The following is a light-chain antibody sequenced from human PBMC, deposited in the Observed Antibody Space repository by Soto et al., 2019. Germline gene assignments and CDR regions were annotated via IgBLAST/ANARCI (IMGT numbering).Light chain of an antibody. J-gene: IGKJ3*01. CDR3: QQRSNWPLIT. CDR1: QSVSSY. CDR2: DES. Sequence: EIVLTQSPATLSLSPGESATLSCRASQSVSSYLAWYQQKPGQAPRLLVYDESNRAPGIPARFSGSGSGTDFTLTISNLEPEDVAVYYCQQRSNWPLITFGPGTKVDIK. V-gene: IGKV3-11*01.